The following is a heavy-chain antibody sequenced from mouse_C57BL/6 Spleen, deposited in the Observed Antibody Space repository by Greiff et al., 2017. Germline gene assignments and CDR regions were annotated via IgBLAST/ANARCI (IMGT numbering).Heavy chain of an antibody. J-gene: IGHJ4*01. CDR2: ISIGSSTI. V-gene: IGHV5-17*01. CDR3: ASDYYGSSPHAMDY. D-gene: IGHD1-1*01. Sequence: EVQLVESGGGLVKPGGSLKLSCAASGFTFSDYGMHWVRQAPEKGLEWVAYISIGSSTIHNADTVKGRFTISIDNAKNTLFLQMTSLMSEDTAMFYCASDYYGSSPHAMDYWGQGTSVTVSS. CDR1: GFTFSDYG.